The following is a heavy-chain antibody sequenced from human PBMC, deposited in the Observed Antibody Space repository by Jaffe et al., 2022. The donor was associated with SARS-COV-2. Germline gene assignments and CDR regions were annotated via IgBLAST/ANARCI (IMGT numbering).Heavy chain of an antibody. V-gene: IGHV3-30*04. Sequence: QVQLVESGGGVVQPGRSLRLSCAASGFTFSSYAMHWVRQAPGKGLEWVAVISYDGSNKYYADSVKGRFTISRDNSKNTLYLQMNSLRAEDTAVYYCARDGKSVSHYYDILTGYDYYYMDVWGKGTTVTVSS. D-gene: IGHD3-9*01. CDR3: ARDGKSVSHYYDILTGYDYYYMDV. CDR2: ISYDGSNK. J-gene: IGHJ6*03. CDR1: GFTFSSYA.